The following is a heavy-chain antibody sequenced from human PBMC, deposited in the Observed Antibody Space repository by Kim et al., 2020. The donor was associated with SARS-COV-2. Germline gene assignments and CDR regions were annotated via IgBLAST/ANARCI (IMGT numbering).Heavy chain of an antibody. CDR2: IYYSGST. J-gene: IGHJ4*02. CDR1: GGSISSSSYY. V-gene: IGHV4-39*01. D-gene: IGHD2-2*01. Sequence: SETLSLTCTVSGGSISSSSYYWGWIRQPPGKGLEWIGSIYYSGSTYQNSSLKSRVTISVETSKNQFSLKLSSVTAADTAVYYCARQGYCSSTSCNREDYFDYWGQGTLVTVSS. CDR3: ARQGYCSSTSCNREDYFDY.